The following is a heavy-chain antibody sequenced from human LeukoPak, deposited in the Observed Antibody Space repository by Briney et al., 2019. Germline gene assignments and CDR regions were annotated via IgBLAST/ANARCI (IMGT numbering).Heavy chain of an antibody. J-gene: IGHJ4*02. D-gene: IGHD1-1*01. CDR1: GFTFSTFA. CDR3: AKDRGDWKYFDY. Sequence: PGGSLRLSCAASGFTFSTFAMHWVRQAPGKGLEWVAFIRYDGSDKYYGDSVKGRFTISRDNSKNTLYLQMHSLRAEDTAVYYCAKDRGDWKYFDYWGQGTLVTVSS. V-gene: IGHV3-30*02. CDR2: IRYDGSDK.